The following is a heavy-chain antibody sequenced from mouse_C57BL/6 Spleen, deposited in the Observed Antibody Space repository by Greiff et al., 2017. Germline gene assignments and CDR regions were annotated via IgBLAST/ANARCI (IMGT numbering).Heavy chain of an antibody. CDR1: GYTFTSYD. J-gene: IGHJ1*03. V-gene: IGHV1-85*01. Sequence: QVQLQQSGPELVKPGASVKLSCKASGYTFTSYDINWVKQRPGQGLEWIGWIYPRAGSTTYNEKFKGKATLTVDTSSSTAYMERHSLTSEDSAVYFCARSGHYYGSSCDWYFDVWGTGTTVTVSS. D-gene: IGHD1-1*01. CDR2: IYPRAGST. CDR3: ARSGHYYGSSCDWYFDV.